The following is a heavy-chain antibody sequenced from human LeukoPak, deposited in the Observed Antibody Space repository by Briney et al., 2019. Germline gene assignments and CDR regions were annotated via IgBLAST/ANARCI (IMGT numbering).Heavy chain of an antibody. Sequence: ASVKVSCKASGYTFTGYYMHWVRQAPGQGLEWMGWISAYNGNTNYAQKLQGRVTMTTDTSTSTAYMELRSLRSDDTAVYYCATTPLLRYFDWLLNGWGQGTLVTVSS. D-gene: IGHD3-9*01. J-gene: IGHJ4*02. CDR2: ISAYNGNT. CDR1: GYTFTGYY. CDR3: ATTPLLRYFDWLLNG. V-gene: IGHV1-18*04.